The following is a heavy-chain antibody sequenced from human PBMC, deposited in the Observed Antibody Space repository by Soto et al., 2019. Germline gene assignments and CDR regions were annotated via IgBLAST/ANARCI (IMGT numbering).Heavy chain of an antibody. D-gene: IGHD4-17*01. J-gene: IGHJ6*03. V-gene: IGHV3-23*04. Sequence: EVQLVESGGGLVQPGGSLRLSCAASGFTFSSYAMSWVLQAPGKGLEWVSAISGSGGSTYYADSVKGRFTISRDNSKNTLYLQMNSLRAEDTAVYYCAKGTTVTTSYYYYMDVWGKGTTVTVSS. CDR2: ISGSGGST. CDR1: GFTFSSYA. CDR3: AKGTTVTTSYYYYMDV.